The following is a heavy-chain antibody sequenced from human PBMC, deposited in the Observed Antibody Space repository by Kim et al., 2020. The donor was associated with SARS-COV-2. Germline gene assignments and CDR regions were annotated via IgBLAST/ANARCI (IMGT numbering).Heavy chain of an antibody. CDR2: GGTT. V-gene: IGHV3-15*01. D-gene: IGHD1-26*01. J-gene: IGHJ4*02. CDR3: SATRVVGT. Sequence: GGTTDYAAPVKGRFTISRDDSKDTLYLQMNNLKTEDTAVYYCSATRVVGTWGQGTLVTVSS.